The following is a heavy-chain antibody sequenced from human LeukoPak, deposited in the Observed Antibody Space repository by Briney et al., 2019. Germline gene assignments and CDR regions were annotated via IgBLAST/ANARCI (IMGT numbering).Heavy chain of an antibody. J-gene: IGHJ4*02. V-gene: IGHV1-46*01. CDR1: GYTFTSYW. CDR3: ARAPRNSSTMLDY. CDR2: INPDGGST. Sequence: ASVKVSCKASGYTFTSYWIQWVRQAPGQGLEWMGLINPDGGSTAYAHRFQGRVTMTRDTSTSTVYMDLSSLRSEDTAAYYCARAPRNSSTMLDYWGQGTLVTVSS. D-gene: IGHD6-13*01.